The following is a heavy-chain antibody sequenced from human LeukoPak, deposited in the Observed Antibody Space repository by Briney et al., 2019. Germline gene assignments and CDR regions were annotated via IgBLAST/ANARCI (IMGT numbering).Heavy chain of an antibody. CDR3: ASSIRSSSWYFDY. J-gene: IGHJ4*02. D-gene: IGHD6-13*01. CDR2: ISYDGSNK. CDR1: GFTFSSYA. V-gene: IGHV3-30*04. Sequence: PGGSLRLSCAASGFTFSSYAMHWVRQAPGKGLEWVAVISYDGSNKYYADSVKGRFTISRDNSKNTLYLQMNSLRAEDTAVYYCASSIRSSSWYFDYWGQGTLVTVSS.